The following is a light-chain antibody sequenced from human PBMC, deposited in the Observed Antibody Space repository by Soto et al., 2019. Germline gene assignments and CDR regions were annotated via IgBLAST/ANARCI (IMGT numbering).Light chain of an antibody. CDR3: QQYGNSPKT. Sequence: EIGLTQSPCTLSLSPGERATLSCRASQNVNSNFLAWYQQKPGQAPRLLIFGASSRATGIPDRFSGSGSGTDFTLTITRLAREDFAVYYCQQYGNSPKTFGQGTKADIK. CDR1: QNVNSNF. V-gene: IGKV3-20*01. CDR2: GAS. J-gene: IGKJ1*01.